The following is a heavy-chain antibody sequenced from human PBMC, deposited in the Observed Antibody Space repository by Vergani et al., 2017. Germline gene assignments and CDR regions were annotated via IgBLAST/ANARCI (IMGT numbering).Heavy chain of an antibody. CDR1: GYTFTSYG. V-gene: IGHV1-18*01. Sequence: QVQLVQSGAEVKKPGASVKVSCKASGYTFTSYGISWVRQAPGQGLEWMGRISAYNGNTNYAPKLQGRVTMTTDTSTSTAYMELRSLRSDDPAVYYCARGLVDYYGSGSPEEGYYYGMDVWGQGTTVTVSS. D-gene: IGHD3-10*01. CDR2: ISAYNGNT. J-gene: IGHJ6*02. CDR3: ARGLVDYYGSGSPEEGYYYGMDV.